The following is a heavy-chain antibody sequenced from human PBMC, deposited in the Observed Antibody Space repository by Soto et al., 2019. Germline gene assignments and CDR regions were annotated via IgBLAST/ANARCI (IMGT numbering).Heavy chain of an antibody. CDR2: LNSDGRIT. Sequence: GGSLRLSCAASGFTFSSYAMSWVRQAPGKGPVWVSRLNSDGRITDYADSVKGRFTVSRDNAKNTLYLQMHSLRAEDTAMYYCARGDCSTTSYYQGDWLDPWGQGTLVTVS. CDR1: GFTFSSYA. CDR3: ARGDCSTTSYYQGDWLDP. J-gene: IGHJ5*02. V-gene: IGHV3-74*01. D-gene: IGHD2-2*01.